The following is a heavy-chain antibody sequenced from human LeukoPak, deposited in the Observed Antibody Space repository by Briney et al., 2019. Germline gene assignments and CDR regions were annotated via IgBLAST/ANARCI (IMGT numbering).Heavy chain of an antibody. CDR1: GYTFLSSG. CDR3: ARYRRGGTGSYSWPFAD. J-gene: IGHJ4*02. Sequence: ASVTDSCKDTGYTFLSSGISCVRQAPGQGLEWMGWISAYNGNTNYAQKFQGRVTMTTDTSTSTAYIELRRLRSDDTAVYYCARYRRGGTGSYSWPFADRGQGTLVSVSS. V-gene: IGHV1-18*01. D-gene: IGHD3-10*01. CDR2: ISAYNGNT.